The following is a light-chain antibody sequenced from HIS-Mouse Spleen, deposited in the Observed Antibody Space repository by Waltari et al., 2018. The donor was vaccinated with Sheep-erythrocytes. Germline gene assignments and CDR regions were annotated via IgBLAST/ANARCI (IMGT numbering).Light chain of an antibody. CDR3: CSYAGSYNHV. CDR2: DVS. CDR1: SSDVGGYNY. V-gene: IGLV2-11*01. J-gene: IGLJ1*01. Sequence: QPRSVSGSPGQSVTISCPGTSSDVGGYNYVSWYQQHPGKAPKLMIYDVSKRPSGVPDRFSGSKSGNTASLTISGLQAEDEADYYCCSYAGSYNHVFATGTKVTVL.